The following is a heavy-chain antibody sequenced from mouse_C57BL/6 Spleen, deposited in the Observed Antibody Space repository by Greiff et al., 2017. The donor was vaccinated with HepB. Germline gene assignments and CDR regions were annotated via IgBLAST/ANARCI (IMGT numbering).Heavy chain of an antibody. V-gene: IGHV1-80*01. CDR3: ARRSYYGSSYGYAMDY. Sequence: VQLQQSGAELVKPGASVKISCKASGYAFSSYWMNWVKQRPGKGLEWIGQIYPGDGDTNYNGKFKGKATLTADKSSSTAYMQLSSLTSEDSAVYFCARRSYYGSSYGYAMDYWGQGTSVTVSS. CDR1: GYAFSSYW. CDR2: IYPGDGDT. D-gene: IGHD1-1*01. J-gene: IGHJ4*01.